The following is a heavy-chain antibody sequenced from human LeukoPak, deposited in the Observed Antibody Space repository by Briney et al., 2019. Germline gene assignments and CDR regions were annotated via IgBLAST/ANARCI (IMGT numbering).Heavy chain of an antibody. Sequence: GRSLRLSCAASGFTFSSYGMNRVRQAPGKGLEWVSAISTRGDITYYADSVKGRFTISKDNAKNTVYLQMNNLRAEDTAVYYCVSFYETYWGRGTLVTVSS. CDR3: VSFYETY. CDR2: ISTRGDIT. CDR1: GFTFSSYG. J-gene: IGHJ4*02. V-gene: IGHV3-23*01. D-gene: IGHD2-2*01.